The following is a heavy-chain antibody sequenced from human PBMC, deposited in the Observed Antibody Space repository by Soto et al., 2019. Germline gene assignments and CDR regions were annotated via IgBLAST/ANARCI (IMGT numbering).Heavy chain of an antibody. CDR2: ISSDGSDK. CDR3: AKGSVLAHQEFAY. CDR1: GFTFSNFG. D-gene: IGHD2-15*01. V-gene: IGHV3-30*18. Sequence: QVQLVESGGGVVQPGRALRRSCAAAGFTFSNFGMHWVRQAPGKGLEWVAAISSDGSDKYYSDSVKGRFTISRDNSKNTLFLQMSSLRVEDTAVYYCAKGSVLAHQEFAYWGQGTLVTVSS. J-gene: IGHJ4*02.